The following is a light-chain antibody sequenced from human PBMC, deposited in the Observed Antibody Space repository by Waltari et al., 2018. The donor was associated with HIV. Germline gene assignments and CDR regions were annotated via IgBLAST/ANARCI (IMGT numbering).Light chain of an antibody. Sequence: EIVLTQSPATLSLSPRERATLSCRASQSVSSYLAWYQQKPGQAPRLLIYDASHRATGIPARFSGSGSGTDFTLTISSLEPEDFAVYYCQQRSNWPPTFGGGTKVEIK. CDR3: QQRSNWPPT. J-gene: IGKJ4*01. CDR2: DAS. V-gene: IGKV3-11*01. CDR1: QSVSSY.